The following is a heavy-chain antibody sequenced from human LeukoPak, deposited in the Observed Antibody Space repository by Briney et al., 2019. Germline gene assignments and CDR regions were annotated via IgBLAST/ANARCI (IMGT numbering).Heavy chain of an antibody. J-gene: IGHJ5*02. D-gene: IGHD4-23*01. CDR1: GFTFSSYW. Sequence: GGSQRLSCAASGFTFSSYWMHWVRQAPGKGLVWLSGINGDGSSTTYADSVKGRFTISRDNAKNTLYLQMNSLRDEDTAVYYCARDYGGNSGVNYFDPWGQGTLVTVSS. V-gene: IGHV3-74*03. CDR3: ARDYGGNSGVNYFDP. CDR2: INGDGSST.